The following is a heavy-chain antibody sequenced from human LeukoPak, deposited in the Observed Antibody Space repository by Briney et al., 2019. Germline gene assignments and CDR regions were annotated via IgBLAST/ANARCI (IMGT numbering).Heavy chain of an antibody. V-gene: IGHV4-4*07. CDR3: ARGRQYYYDSSGSPGPPYFDY. CDR2: IYTSGST. D-gene: IGHD3-22*01. Sequence: SETLSLTCTVSGGSISSYYWSWIRQPAGKGLEWIGRIYTSGSTNYNPSLKSRVTISVDTSKNQFSLKLSSVTAADTAVYYCARGRQYYYDSSGSPGPPYFDYWGQGTLVTVSS. CDR1: GGSISSYY. J-gene: IGHJ4*02.